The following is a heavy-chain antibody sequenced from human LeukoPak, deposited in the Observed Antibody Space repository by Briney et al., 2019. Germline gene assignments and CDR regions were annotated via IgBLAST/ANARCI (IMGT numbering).Heavy chain of an antibody. J-gene: IGHJ6*03. CDR1: GGSISSSGYY. CDR3: ARVGVHLYYYYYMDV. V-gene: IGHV4-39*07. D-gene: IGHD3-16*01. CDR2: IYHSGST. Sequence: SETLSLTCTVSGGSISSSGYYWGWIRQPPGKGLEWIGSIYHSGSTYYNPSLKSRVTISVDTSKNQFSLKLSSVTAADTAVYYCARVGVHLYYYYYMDVWGKGTTVTVSS.